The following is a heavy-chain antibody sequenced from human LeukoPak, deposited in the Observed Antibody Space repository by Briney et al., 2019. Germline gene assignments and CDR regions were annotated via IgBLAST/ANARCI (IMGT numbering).Heavy chain of an antibody. Sequence: GGSLRLSCAASGFTFSNYGMSWVRQAPGKGLEWVSYISSSSSTIYYADSVKGRFTISRDNAKNSLYLQMNSLRAEDTAVYYCARYGSGSYPWGQGTLVTVSS. D-gene: IGHD3-10*01. V-gene: IGHV3-48*01. CDR3: ARYGSGSYP. CDR1: GFTFSNYG. J-gene: IGHJ5*02. CDR2: ISSSSSTI.